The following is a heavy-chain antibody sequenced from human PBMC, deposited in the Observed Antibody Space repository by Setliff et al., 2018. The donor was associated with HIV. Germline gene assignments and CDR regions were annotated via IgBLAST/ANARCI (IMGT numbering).Heavy chain of an antibody. J-gene: IGHJ4*02. D-gene: IGHD1-26*01. V-gene: IGHV3-7*01. CDR2: IKQDGSET. CDR1: GFTFSDFW. CDR3: AKKAGETSLVGDQSLDH. Sequence: GESLRLSCAASGFTFSDFWMTWVRQAPEKGLEWVANIKQDGSETFYVDSVKGRFTISRDNSKNSLYLQMHSLRAEDTAVYYCAKKAGETSLVGDQSLDHWGQGTLVTVSS.